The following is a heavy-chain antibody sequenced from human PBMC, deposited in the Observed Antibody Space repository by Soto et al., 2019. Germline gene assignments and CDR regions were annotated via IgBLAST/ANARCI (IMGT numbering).Heavy chain of an antibody. CDR1: GFTFDDYA. Sequence: GGSLRLSCAASGFTFDDYAMHWVRQAPGKGLEWVSGISWNSGSIGYADSVKGRFTISRDNAKNSLYLQMNSLRAEDTALYYCPKDKGPFLRELGAGMDVWGQGTTVTVSS. J-gene: IGHJ6*02. D-gene: IGHD3-16*01. V-gene: IGHV3-9*01. CDR2: ISWNSGSI. CDR3: PKDKGPFLRELGAGMDV.